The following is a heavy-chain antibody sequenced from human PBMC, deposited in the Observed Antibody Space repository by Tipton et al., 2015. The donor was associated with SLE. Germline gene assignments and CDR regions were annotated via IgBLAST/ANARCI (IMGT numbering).Heavy chain of an antibody. Sequence: QLVQSGPEVKKPGASVKVSCKASGYTFTSYDINWVRQATGQGLEWMGWMNPNSGNTGYAQKFQGRVTITRNTSISTAYMELSSLRSEDTAVYYCARDPPPATGEAFDSWGQGTMVTVSS. CDR2: MNPNSGNT. V-gene: IGHV1-8*03. J-gene: IGHJ3*02. CDR1: GYTFTSYD. D-gene: IGHD4-17*01. CDR3: ARDPPPATGEAFDS.